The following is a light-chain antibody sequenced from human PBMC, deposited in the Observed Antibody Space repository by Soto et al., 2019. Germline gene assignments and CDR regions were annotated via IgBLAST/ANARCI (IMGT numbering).Light chain of an antibody. Sequence: DIQITQCASTLSASVVDRVTITCRASQSLNSLLAWYQQKPGRAPKLLIYDASTLESGVPSRFSGSGSGTEFTLTISSLQTDDFATYYCQQYNSYSSWTFGQGTKLDIK. J-gene: IGKJ1*01. CDR2: DAS. CDR1: QSLNSL. CDR3: QQYNSYSSWT. V-gene: IGKV1-5*01.